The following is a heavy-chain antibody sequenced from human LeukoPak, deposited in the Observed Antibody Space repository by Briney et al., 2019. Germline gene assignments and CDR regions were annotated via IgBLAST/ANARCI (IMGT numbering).Heavy chain of an antibody. CDR2: INHSGST. Sequence: SETLSLTCAVYGGSFSGYYWSWIRQPPGKGLEWIGEINHSGSTNYNPSLKSRVTISVDTSKNQFSLKLSSVTAADTAGYYCARMSFSPVELGGAAAYYFDYWGQGTLVTVSS. D-gene: IGHD1-7*01. J-gene: IGHJ4*02. CDR1: GGSFSGYY. V-gene: IGHV4-34*01. CDR3: ARMSFSPVELGGAAAYYFDY.